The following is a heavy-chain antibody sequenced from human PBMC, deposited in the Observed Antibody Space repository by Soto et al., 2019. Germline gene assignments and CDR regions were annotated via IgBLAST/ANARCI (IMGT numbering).Heavy chain of an antibody. Sequence: GGSLRLSCVASGFSFSNYAMSWVRQAPGKGLEWVSVISGRDDSTYYADSVKGRFTISRDNSKNTLYLQMNSLRAEDTAIYYCARDRERDAWYEDYWGQGTLVTVSS. CDR3: ARDRERDAWYEDY. D-gene: IGHD6-13*01. J-gene: IGHJ4*02. CDR1: GFSFSNYA. CDR2: ISGRDDST. V-gene: IGHV3-23*01.